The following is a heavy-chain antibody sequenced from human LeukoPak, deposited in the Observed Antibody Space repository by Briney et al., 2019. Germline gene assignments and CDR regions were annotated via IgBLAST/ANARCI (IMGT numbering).Heavy chain of an antibody. D-gene: IGHD6-19*01. Sequence: GGSLRLSCAASGFTFSSYWMSWVRQAPGKGLEWVANIKQDGSEKYYVDSVKGRFTISRDNAKNSLYLQMNSLRAEDTAVYYCAKDPGSGWLRRENWFDPWGQGTLVTVSS. CDR3: AKDPGSGWLRRENWFDP. CDR1: GFTFSSYW. V-gene: IGHV3-7*03. J-gene: IGHJ5*02. CDR2: IKQDGSEK.